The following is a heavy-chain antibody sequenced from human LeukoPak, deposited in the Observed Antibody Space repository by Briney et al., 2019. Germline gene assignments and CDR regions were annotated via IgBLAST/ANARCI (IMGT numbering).Heavy chain of an antibody. D-gene: IGHD3-16*02. J-gene: IGHJ6*02. CDR3: ARGGLNHDYVWGSYPTGMDV. V-gene: IGHV1-8*01. Sequence: ASVKVSCKASGYTFTSYDINWVRQATGQGLEWMGWMNPNSGNTGYAQKFQGRVTMTRNTSISTAYMELSSLRSEDTAVYYCARGGLNHDYVWGSYPTGMDVWGQGTTVTVSS. CDR1: GYTFTSYD. CDR2: MNPNSGNT.